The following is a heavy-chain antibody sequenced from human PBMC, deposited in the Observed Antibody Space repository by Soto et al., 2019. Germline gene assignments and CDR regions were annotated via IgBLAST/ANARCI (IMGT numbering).Heavy chain of an antibody. J-gene: IGHJ4*02. Sequence: EVQLVESGGGLVQPGGSLRLSCAVSGFTLSSYWMHWVRQVPGKGLVWVSRMNSDGSSTSYADSVKGRFTITRDNAKKTLYLQMNSLRAYDTGLYYCARVGCSGGSCIDYCGQGTLVTVTS. CDR3: ARVGCSGGSCIDY. CDR2: MNSDGSST. D-gene: IGHD2-15*01. V-gene: IGHV3-74*01. CDR1: GFTLSSYW.